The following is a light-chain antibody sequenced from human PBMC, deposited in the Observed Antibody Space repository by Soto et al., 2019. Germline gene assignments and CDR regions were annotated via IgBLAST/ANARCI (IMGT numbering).Light chain of an antibody. CDR2: YGS. CDR1: NIGSKS. J-gene: IGLJ3*02. Sequence: SYELTQPPSVSVAPGKTARVTCGGDNIGSKSVHWYQQKPGQAPVLVIYYGSDRPSGIPERFSGSNSRNTATLTISSVEAGDEADYYCQVWDSSSDPWVFGGGTKLTVL. CDR3: QVWDSSSDPWV. V-gene: IGLV3-21*04.